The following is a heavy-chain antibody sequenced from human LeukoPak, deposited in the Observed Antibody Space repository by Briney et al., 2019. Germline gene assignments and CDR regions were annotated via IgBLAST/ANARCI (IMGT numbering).Heavy chain of an antibody. D-gene: IGHD3-22*01. CDR3: AKDYLMYYYDSSGYY. Sequence: PGGSLRLSCAASGFTFSSYGMHWVRQAPGKGLEWVAVIWYDGSNKYYADSVKGRFTISRGNSKNTLYLQMNSLRAEDTAVYYCAKDYLMYYYDSSGYYWGQGTLVTVSS. CDR1: GFTFSSYG. V-gene: IGHV3-33*06. CDR2: IWYDGSNK. J-gene: IGHJ4*02.